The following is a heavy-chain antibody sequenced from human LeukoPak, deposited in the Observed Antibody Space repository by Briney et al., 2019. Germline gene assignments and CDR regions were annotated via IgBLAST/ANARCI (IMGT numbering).Heavy chain of an antibody. J-gene: IGHJ4*02. V-gene: IGHV5-51*01. CDR2: IYPGDSGT. D-gene: IGHD3-10*01. Sequence: NPGESLKISCRGSGYSFTSYWIGWVRQMPGKGLEWMGIIYPGDSGTRYSPSFQGQVTISADKSISTAYLQWSSLKASDTAMYYCARSHRRFGELLSTDYWGQGTLVTVSS. CDR1: GYSFTSYW. CDR3: ARSHRRFGELLSTDY.